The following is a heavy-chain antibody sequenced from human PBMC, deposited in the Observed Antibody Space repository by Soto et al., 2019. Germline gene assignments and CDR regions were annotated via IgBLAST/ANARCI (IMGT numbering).Heavy chain of an antibody. CDR2: IPSRGRP. D-gene: IGHD5-12*01. CDR3: ARDTYSGYDFGL. V-gene: IGHV4-30-4*01. J-gene: IGHJ5*02. Sequence: QVQLRESGPGLVKPSQTLSLTCSVSGASVAGGSYYWSWVRQPPGKGLEWIGYIPSRGRPFYNPSLTSRGTISADPSKNQLSLQLTSVTVADTAVYYCARDTYSGYDFGLWGQGTLVTVSS. CDR1: GASVAGGSYY.